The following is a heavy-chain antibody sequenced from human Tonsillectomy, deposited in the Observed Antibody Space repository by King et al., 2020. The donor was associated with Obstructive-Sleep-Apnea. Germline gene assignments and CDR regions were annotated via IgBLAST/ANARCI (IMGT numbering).Heavy chain of an antibody. Sequence: QLVQSGGGLVQPGGSLRLSCAASGFTFSSYAMRWVRQAPGKGLEWVSGISGSGGSTYYADSVKGRFTISRDNSKNTLYLQMNSLRPEDTAVYYCAKALRGPMVRGVPSMIDCWGQGTLVTVSS. V-gene: IGHV3-23*04. CDR2: ISGSGGST. J-gene: IGHJ4*02. D-gene: IGHD3-10*01. CDR3: AKALRGPMVRGVPSMIDC. CDR1: GFTFSSYA.